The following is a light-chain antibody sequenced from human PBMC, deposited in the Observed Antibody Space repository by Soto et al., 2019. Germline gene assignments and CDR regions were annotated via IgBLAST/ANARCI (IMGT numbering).Light chain of an antibody. CDR3: QQYNSYSPT. CDR2: KAS. CDR1: QSISVW. V-gene: IGKV1-5*03. J-gene: IGKJ1*01. Sequence: DIQMTQSPSTLSASVGDRVTITCRASQSISVWLAWYQQKAGKAPNLLIYKASRLESGVPSRFSGSGSETEFTLTISGLQPGDSATYYCQQYNSYSPTFGQGTKVVVK.